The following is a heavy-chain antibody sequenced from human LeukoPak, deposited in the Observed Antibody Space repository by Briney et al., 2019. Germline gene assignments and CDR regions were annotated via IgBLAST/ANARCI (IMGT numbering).Heavy chain of an antibody. V-gene: IGHV4-61*08. CDR3: ARDAYSYGPYSSSPHYYYYMDV. CDR1: GGSISSGGYY. CDR2: IYYTGNT. J-gene: IGHJ6*03. Sequence: SETLSLTCTVSGGSISSGGYYWSWIRQPPGKGLEWIGYIYYTGNTNYNPSLKSRVTISVDTSKNQFSLKLSSVTAADTAVYYCARDAYSYGPYSSSPHYYYYMDVWGKGTTVTVSS. D-gene: IGHD5-18*01.